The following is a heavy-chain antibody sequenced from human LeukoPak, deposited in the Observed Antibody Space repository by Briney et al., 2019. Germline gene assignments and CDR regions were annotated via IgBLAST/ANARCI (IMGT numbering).Heavy chain of an antibody. D-gene: IGHD3-3*01. J-gene: IGHJ4*02. V-gene: IGHV3-21*01. CDR1: GFTFSSYS. Sequence: GGSLRLSCAASGFTFSSYSMNWVRQAPGKGLEWVSSISSSSSYINYADSVKGRFTISRDNAKNSLYLQMNSLRAEDTAVYYCARGGITIFGVVIASSDYWGQGTLVTVSS. CDR3: ARGGITIFGVVIASSDY. CDR2: ISSSSSYI.